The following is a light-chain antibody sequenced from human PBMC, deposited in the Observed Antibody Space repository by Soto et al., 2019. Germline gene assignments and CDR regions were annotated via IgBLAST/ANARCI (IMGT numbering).Light chain of an antibody. V-gene: IGKV3-11*01. CDR2: DAS. Sequence: EIVLTQSPATLSLSPGERATLSCRASQSVSSYLAWYQQKPGQAPRLLIYDASNRATGIPARFSGSGSGTDFTLTIGSLEPEDFAAYYCQQLGG. CDR3: QQ. CDR1: QSVSSY. J-gene: IGKJ4*01.